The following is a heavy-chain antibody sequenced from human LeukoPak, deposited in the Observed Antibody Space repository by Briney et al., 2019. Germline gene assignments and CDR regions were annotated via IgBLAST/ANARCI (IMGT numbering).Heavy chain of an antibody. J-gene: IGHJ3*02. CDR1: GFTFSSYS. Sequence: GGSLRLSCAASGFTFSSYSMNWVRQAPGKGLEWVSYISSSSSTIYYADSVKGRFTISRDNAKNSLYLQMNSLRAEDTAVYYCARDGYSGYDILTGYYTPHAFDIWGQGTMVTVSS. V-gene: IGHV3-48*04. D-gene: IGHD3-9*01. CDR3: ARDGYSGYDILTGYYTPHAFDI. CDR2: ISSSSSTI.